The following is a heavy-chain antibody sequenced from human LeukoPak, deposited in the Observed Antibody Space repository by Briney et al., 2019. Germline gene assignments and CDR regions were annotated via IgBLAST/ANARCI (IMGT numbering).Heavy chain of an antibody. CDR1: GFPFNAYW. D-gene: IGHD6-13*01. V-gene: IGHV3-7*03. CDR3: ARSLPYGTTWYGRSDF. CDR2: IRQDGDTK. Sequence: GSLRLSCAASGFPFNAYWMTWVRQAPGKGLEWVANIRQDGDTKYYVDSVKGRFTISRDNAMNSLYLQMNSLRAEDTAIYYCARSLPYGTTWYGRSDFWGQGTLVTVSS. J-gene: IGHJ4*02.